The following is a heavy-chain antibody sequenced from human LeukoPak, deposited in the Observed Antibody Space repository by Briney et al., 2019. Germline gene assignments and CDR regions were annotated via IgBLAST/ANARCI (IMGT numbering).Heavy chain of an antibody. V-gene: IGHV1-46*01. D-gene: IGHD3-16*02. CDR1: GGTFSSYA. Sequence: ASVKVSCKASGGTFSSYAISWVRQAPGQGLEWMGIINPSGGSTSYAQKFQGRVTMTRDTSTSTVYMELSSLRSEDTAVYYCARAQHDYVWGSYRPLDYRGQGTLVTVSS. CDR2: INPSGGST. J-gene: IGHJ4*02. CDR3: ARAQHDYVWGSYRPLDY.